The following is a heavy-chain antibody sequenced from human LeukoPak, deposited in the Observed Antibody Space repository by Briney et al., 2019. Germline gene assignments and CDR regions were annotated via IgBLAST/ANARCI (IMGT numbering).Heavy chain of an antibody. D-gene: IGHD2-21*02. Sequence: GGSLRLSCVASGFTFRLFGMHWVRQAPGKGLEWVSFIRFDGSNTYYADSVKGRFTISRDNSKNTLYLQMNSLTSADTAVYYCAKVKTDILIPDSWGQGTLVTVSS. CDR3: AKVKTDILIPDS. J-gene: IGHJ4*02. CDR1: GFTFRLFG. CDR2: IRFDGSNT. V-gene: IGHV3-30*02.